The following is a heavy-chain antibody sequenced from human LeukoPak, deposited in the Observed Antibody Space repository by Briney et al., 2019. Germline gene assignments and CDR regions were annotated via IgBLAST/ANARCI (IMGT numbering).Heavy chain of an antibody. Sequence: ASVKVSCKASGYTFTSYGISWVRQAPGQGLEWMGWISAYNGNTNYAQKLQGSVTMTTDTSTGTAYMELRSLRSDDTAVYYCARANYYDSSGYYFWGQGTLVTVSS. CDR1: GYTFTSYG. CDR2: ISAYNGNT. V-gene: IGHV1-18*01. J-gene: IGHJ4*02. D-gene: IGHD3-22*01. CDR3: ARANYYDSSGYYF.